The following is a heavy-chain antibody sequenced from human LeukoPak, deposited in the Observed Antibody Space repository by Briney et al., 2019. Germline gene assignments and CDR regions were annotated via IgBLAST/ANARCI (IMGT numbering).Heavy chain of an antibody. D-gene: IGHD5-12*01. CDR3: ARAIRWLRSIDS. CDR2: IISSSAYI. V-gene: IGHV3-21*01. Sequence: GGSLRLSCAASGFTFSTYNMNWVRPAPGKGLEWVSSIISSSAYIYYADSVEGRFTISRDNAKNSLYLQMNSLRAEDTAIYYCARAIRWLRSIDSWGQGTLVTVSS. CDR1: GFTFSTYN. J-gene: IGHJ4*02.